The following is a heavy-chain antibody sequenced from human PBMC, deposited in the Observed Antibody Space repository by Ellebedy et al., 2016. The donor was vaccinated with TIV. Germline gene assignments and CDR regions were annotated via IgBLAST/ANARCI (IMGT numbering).Heavy chain of an antibody. V-gene: IGHV3-11*01. CDR1: GFTFSDYY. CDR3: ARGSQWLVEISFDN. D-gene: IGHD6-19*01. CDR2: INSSGSSI. Sequence: GESLKISCAASGFTFSDYYMSWIRQAPGKGLEWVSYINSSGSSIYYADSVKGRFTISRDNAKNSLYLQMNSLRAEDTAVYYCARGSQWLVEISFDNWGQGTLVTVSS. J-gene: IGHJ4*02.